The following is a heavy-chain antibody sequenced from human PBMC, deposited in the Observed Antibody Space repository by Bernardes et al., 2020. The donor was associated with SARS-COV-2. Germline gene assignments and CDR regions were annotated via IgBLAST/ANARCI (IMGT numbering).Heavy chain of an antibody. CDR1: GFTFSSYW. V-gene: IGHV3-74*01. J-gene: IGHJ4*02. D-gene: IGHD3-22*01. CDR3: ARGPSMYYFDSSGYL. CDR2: INSDGSST. Sequence: GRSLRLSCAASGFTFSSYWMHWVRQAPGKGLVWVSRINSDGSSTSYADSVKGRFTISRDNAKNTLYLQMSSLRAEDTSVYYCARGPSMYYFDSSGYLWGQGTLVTVSS.